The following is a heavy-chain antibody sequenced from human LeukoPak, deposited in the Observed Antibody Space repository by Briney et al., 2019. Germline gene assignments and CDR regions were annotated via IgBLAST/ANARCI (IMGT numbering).Heavy chain of an antibody. V-gene: IGHV4-30-4*01. D-gene: IGHD2-2*01. J-gene: IGHJ5*02. CDR3: ARNYQPLRGDTPNWFDH. CDR1: GGSISSGDYY. CDR2: IYYSGTT. Sequence: SETLSLTCTVSGGSISSGDYYWTWIRQPPGQGLEWIGYIYYSGTTNYNPSLKSRVTISVDTSKSQFSLKLRSVTAADTAVYYCARNYQPLRGDTPNWFDHWGQGTLVTVSS.